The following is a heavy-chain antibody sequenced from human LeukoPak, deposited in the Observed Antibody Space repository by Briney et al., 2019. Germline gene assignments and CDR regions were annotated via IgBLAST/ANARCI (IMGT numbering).Heavy chain of an antibody. CDR2: IRSKANSYAT. Sequence: GGSLRLSCAACGFTFSGSAMHWVRQASGKGLEWVGRIRSKANSYATAYAASVKGRFTISRDDSKNTAYLQMNSLKTEDTAVYYCTKGFGELSIWGQGTMVTVSS. V-gene: IGHV3-73*01. D-gene: IGHD3-10*01. CDR3: TKGFGELSI. CDR1: GFTFSGSA. J-gene: IGHJ3*02.